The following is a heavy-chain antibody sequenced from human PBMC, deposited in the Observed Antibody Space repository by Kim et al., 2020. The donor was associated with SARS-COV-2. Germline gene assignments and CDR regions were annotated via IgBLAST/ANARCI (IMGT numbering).Heavy chain of an antibody. CDR2: ISGLGTPI. CDR3: VRDVNFSFDY. CDR1: GITFSDSS. V-gene: IGHV3-48*01. J-gene: IGHJ4*02. Sequence: GGSLRLSCAASGITFSDSSMNWVRQVPGKGLEWISYISGLGTPINYAESVRGRFSISRDNSKNSVYLQMNSLRGEDTAVYYCVRDVNFSFDYWGRGILVT.